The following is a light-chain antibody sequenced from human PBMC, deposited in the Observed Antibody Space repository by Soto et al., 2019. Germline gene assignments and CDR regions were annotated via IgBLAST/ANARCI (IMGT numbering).Light chain of an antibody. V-gene: IGKV1-5*01. CDR2: DDS. CDR3: QQYDAYPPT. J-gene: IGKJ1*01. CDR1: QTITW. Sequence: DIQMTQSPPTLSASVGDRVTITCRASQTITWLAWYQQRPGKTPKLLIYDDSRLESGVPSRFSGSESETEFTLTINGLQSDDFATYYCQQYDAYPPTFGQGTKVDIK.